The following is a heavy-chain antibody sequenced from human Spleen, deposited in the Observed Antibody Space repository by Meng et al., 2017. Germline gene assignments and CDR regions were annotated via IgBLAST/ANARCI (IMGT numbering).Heavy chain of an antibody. D-gene: IGHD2-8*02. V-gene: IGHV3-23*01. CDR2: LSGSGVKT. CDR3: ARDLKGVAATGVFYYDGMDV. Sequence: GESLKISCAASGFTFSGYAMSWVRQAPGKGLEWVSVLSGSGVKTYYADSVKGRFTISRDISKNSLYLQMTSLRAEDTAVYYCARDLKGVAATGVFYYDGMDVWGQGTTVTVSS. J-gene: IGHJ6*02. CDR1: GFTFSGYA.